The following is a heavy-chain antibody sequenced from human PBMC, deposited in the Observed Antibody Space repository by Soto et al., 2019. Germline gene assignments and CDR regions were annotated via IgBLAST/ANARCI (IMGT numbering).Heavy chain of an antibody. CDR1: GFTFSSYW. CDR3: AKRPSALLTFDY. Sequence: GLSLRLSCAASGFTFSSYWMHWVRQAPGKGLVWVSRINSDGSSTSYADSVKGRFTISRDNSKNTLYLQMNSLRAEDTAIYYCAKRPSALLTFDYWGQGTLVTVSS. V-gene: IGHV3-74*01. J-gene: IGHJ4*02. CDR2: INSDGSST. D-gene: IGHD1-26*01.